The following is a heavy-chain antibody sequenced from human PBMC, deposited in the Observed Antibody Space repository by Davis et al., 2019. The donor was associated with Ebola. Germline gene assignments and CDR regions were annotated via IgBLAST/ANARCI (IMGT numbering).Heavy chain of an antibody. V-gene: IGHV4-34*01. CDR1: GGSFSGYY. D-gene: IGHD3-10*01. Sequence: PSETLSLTCAVYGGSFSGYYWSWIRQPPGKGLEWIGEINHSGSTNYNPSLKSRVTISVDTSKNQFSLKLSSVTAADTAVYYCASGRRIYYGSGSHRPYYYYYYGMDVWGQGTTVTVSS. J-gene: IGHJ6*02. CDR2: INHSGST. CDR3: ASGRRIYYGSGSHRPYYYYYYGMDV.